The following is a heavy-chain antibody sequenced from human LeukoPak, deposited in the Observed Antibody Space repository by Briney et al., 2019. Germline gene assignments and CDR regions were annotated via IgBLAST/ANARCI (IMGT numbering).Heavy chain of an antibody. CDR3: ASHYG. CDR1: GLTVSSNF. Sequence: GGSLRLSCAASGLTVSSNFMHWVRQAPGKGLEWVAGIHMDHRTFYADSVKGRFTISRGNSANTIYLQMNSLRAEDTAIFYCASHYGGGQGTPVTVSS. D-gene: IGHD3-16*01. J-gene: IGHJ4*02. CDR2: IHMDHRT. V-gene: IGHV3-53*01.